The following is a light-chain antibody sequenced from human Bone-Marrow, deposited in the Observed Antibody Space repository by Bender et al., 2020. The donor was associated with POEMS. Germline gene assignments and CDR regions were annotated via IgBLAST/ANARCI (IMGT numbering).Light chain of an antibody. V-gene: IGLV1-44*01. Sequence: QFVLTQPPSASGTPGQRVTISCSGSTSNIGSNTVNWYQQFPGTAPKLLIYSNNQRPSGVPGRFSGSKSGTSASLAISGLQSEDEADYYCATWDDSLYGHVFGAGTKVTVL. CDR2: SNN. J-gene: IGLJ1*01. CDR1: TSNIGSNT. CDR3: ATWDDSLYGHV.